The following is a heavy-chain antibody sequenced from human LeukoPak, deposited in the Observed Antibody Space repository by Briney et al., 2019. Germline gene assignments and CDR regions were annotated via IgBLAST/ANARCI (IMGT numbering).Heavy chain of an antibody. V-gene: IGHV4-30-4*08. CDR2: IYYSGST. D-gene: IGHD6-19*01. CDR3: ARGSSGWYEAAFDI. CDR1: GYSISSGYY. Sequence: SETLSLTCTVSGYSISSGYYWGWIRQPPGKGLEWIGYIYYSGSTYYNPSLKSRVTISVDTSKNQFSLKLSSVTAADTAVYYCARGSSGWYEAAFDIWGQGTMVTVSS. J-gene: IGHJ3*02.